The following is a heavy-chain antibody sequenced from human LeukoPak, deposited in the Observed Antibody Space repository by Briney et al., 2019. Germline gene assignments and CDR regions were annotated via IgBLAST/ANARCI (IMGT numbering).Heavy chain of an antibody. V-gene: IGHV4-59*11. D-gene: IGHD3-22*01. J-gene: IGHJ4*02. Sequence: SETLSLTCTVSGVSISSHYWSWLRQPPGKALEWIGYFYYSGSTNYNPSLRSRGTISVDTSENQFSRKLSSVTAAATSSYYCARGRYYDSSGYFRFDYFYYWGQGTLVTVSS. CDR2: FYYSGST. CDR1: GVSISSHY. CDR3: ARGRYYDSSGYFRFDYFYY.